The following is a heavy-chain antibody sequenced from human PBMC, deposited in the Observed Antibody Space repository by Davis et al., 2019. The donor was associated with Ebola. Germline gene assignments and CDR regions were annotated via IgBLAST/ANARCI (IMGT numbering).Heavy chain of an antibody. CDR3: ARGGSNYRV. J-gene: IGHJ4*02. V-gene: IGHV4-34*01. CDR1: GGSFSGYY. CDR2: IYYSGST. Sequence: SETLSLTCAVYGGSFSGYYWSWIRQPPGKGLEWIGSIYYSGSTYYNPSLKSRVTISVDTSKNQFSLKVTSVTAADTAVYYCARGGSNYRVWGQGTLVTVSS. D-gene: IGHD4-11*01.